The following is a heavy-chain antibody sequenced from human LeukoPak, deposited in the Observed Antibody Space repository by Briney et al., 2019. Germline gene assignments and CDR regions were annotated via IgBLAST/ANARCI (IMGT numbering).Heavy chain of an antibody. CDR3: ARGLSTRSVN. D-gene: IGHD4-11*01. CDR2: INHSGST. J-gene: IGHJ4*02. CDR1: GGSFSGYY. V-gene: IGHV4-34*01. Sequence: SETLSLTCAVYGGSFSGYYWSWIRQPPGKGLEWIGEINHSGSTNHNPSLKSRVTISVDTSKNQFSLKLSSVTAADTAVYYCARGLSTRSVNWGQGTLVTVSS.